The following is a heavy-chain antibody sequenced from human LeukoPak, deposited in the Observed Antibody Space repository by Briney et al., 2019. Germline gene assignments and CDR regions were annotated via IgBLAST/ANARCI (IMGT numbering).Heavy chain of an antibody. J-gene: IGHJ4*02. CDR1: GGSFSGYY. V-gene: IGHV4-34*01. CDR3: ARLIGSSSWFRSYYFDY. Sequence: SETLSLTCAVYGGSFSGYYWSWIRQPPGKGLEWIGEFNHSGSTNYNPSLKSRVTISVDTSKNQFSLKLSSVTAADTAVYYCARLIGSSSWFRSYYFDYWGQGTLVTVSS. D-gene: IGHD6-13*01. CDR2: FNHSGST.